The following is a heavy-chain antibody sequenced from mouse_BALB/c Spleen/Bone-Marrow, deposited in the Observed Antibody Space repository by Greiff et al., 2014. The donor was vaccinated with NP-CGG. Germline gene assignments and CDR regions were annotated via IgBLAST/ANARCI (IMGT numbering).Heavy chain of an antibody. CDR1: GFNIKDTY. Sequence: EVKLEESGAELVKPGASVKLSCTASGFNIKDTYMHWVKQRPEQGLEWTGRIDPANGNTKYDPKFQGKATITADTSSNTAYLQISSLTSEDTAVYYCAIYYYGSSGFAYWGQGTLVTVSA. J-gene: IGHJ3*01. CDR2: IDPANGNT. CDR3: AIYYYGSSGFAY. D-gene: IGHD1-1*01. V-gene: IGHV14-3*02.